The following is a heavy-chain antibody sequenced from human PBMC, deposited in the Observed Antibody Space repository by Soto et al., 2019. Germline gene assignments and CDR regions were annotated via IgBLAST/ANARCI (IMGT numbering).Heavy chain of an antibody. CDR1: GGSISSYY. Sequence: SETLSLTCTVSGGSISSYYWSWIRQPPGKGLEWIGYIYYSVSTNYNPSLKSRVTISVDRSKNQFSLKLSSVTAADTAVYYCARAGDGYNGIDYWGQGTLVTVSS. CDR3: ARAGDGYNGIDY. CDR2: IYYSVST. J-gene: IGHJ4*02. V-gene: IGHV4-59*12. D-gene: IGHD5-12*01.